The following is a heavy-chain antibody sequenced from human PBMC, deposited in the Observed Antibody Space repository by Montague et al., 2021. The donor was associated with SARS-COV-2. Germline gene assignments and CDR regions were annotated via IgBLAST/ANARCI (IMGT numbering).Heavy chain of an antibody. CDR2: IYYSGST. D-gene: IGHD3-3*01. V-gene: IGHV4-31*03. CDR3: ARDVTNFGVGDTFDY. J-gene: IGHJ4*02. Sequence: TLSLTCTVSGGSISSGGYYWSWIRQHPGKGLEWIGYIYYSGSTYYNPSLKSRVTISVDTSKNQFSLKLSSVTAADTAVYYCARDVTNFGVGDTFDYWGQGTLVTVSS. CDR1: GGSISSGGYY.